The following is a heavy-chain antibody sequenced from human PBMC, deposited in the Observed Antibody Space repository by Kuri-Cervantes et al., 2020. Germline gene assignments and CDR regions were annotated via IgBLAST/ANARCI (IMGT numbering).Heavy chain of an antibody. Sequence: GESLKISCAASGFTFSSYGMHWVRQAPGKGLEWVANIKQDGREKYYVDSVKGRFTISRDNAKNSLYLQMNSLRAEDTAVYYCAREGDVVVVPADKGGFDYWGQGTLVTVSS. CDR1: GFTFSSYG. D-gene: IGHD2-2*01. CDR3: AREGDVVVVPADKGGFDY. CDR2: IKQDGREK. J-gene: IGHJ4*02. V-gene: IGHV3-7*01.